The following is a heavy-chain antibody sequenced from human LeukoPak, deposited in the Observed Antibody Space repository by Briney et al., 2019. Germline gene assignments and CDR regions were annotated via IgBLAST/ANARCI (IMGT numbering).Heavy chain of an antibody. V-gene: IGHV4-61*09. CDR1: GGSISRGSYY. Sequence: SETLSLTCTVSGGSISRGSYYWHWIRQPGGRGMEWLENIFTRGTTNYNASLESRLTISLDAARNLFSLSLRSMTAADTAICFCAASAHAVDFIYWGQGTLVTASS. CDR2: IFTRGTT. D-gene: IGHD6-19*01. CDR3: AASAHAVDFIY. J-gene: IGHJ4*02.